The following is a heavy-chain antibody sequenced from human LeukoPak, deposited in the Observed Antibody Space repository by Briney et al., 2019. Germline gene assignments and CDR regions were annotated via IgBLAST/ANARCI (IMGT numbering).Heavy chain of an antibody. CDR2: IIPILGIA. J-gene: IGHJ4*02. V-gene: IGHV1-69*04. CDR3: ARANSNYDSSGYYLGY. CDR1: GGTFSSYA. Sequence: ASVKVSCKASGGTFSSYAISWVRQAPGQGLEWMGRIIPILGIANYAQKFQGRVTITADKSTSTAYMELSSLRSEDTAVYYCARANSNYDSSGYYLGYWGQGTLVAVSS. D-gene: IGHD3-22*01.